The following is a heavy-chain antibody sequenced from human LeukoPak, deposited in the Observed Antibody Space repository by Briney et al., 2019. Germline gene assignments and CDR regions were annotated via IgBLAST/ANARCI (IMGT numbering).Heavy chain of an antibody. CDR3: ARALIQLRFLDRSYAFDI. CDR2: IYYSGST. Sequence: SETLSLTCTVSGGSISSYYWSWIRQPPGKGLEWIGYIYYSGSTNYNPSLKSRVTISVDTSKNQFSLKLSSVTAADTAVYYCARALIQLRFLDRSYAFDIWGQGTMVTVSS. CDR1: GGSISSYY. D-gene: IGHD3-3*01. J-gene: IGHJ3*02. V-gene: IGHV4-59*01.